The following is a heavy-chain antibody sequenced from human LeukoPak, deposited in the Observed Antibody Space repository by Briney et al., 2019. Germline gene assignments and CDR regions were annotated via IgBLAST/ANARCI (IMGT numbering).Heavy chain of an antibody. CDR2: IKSKTDGGTT. CDR1: GLTFSNAW. V-gene: IGHV3-15*01. J-gene: IGHJ4*02. D-gene: IGHD2/OR15-2a*01. Sequence: GGSLRLSCAASGLTFSNAWMSWVRQAPGKGLEWVGRIKSKTDGGTTDYAAPVKGRFTISRDDSKNTLYLQMNSLKTEDTAVYYCTTDLEYKTSYFDYWGQGTLVTASS. CDR3: TTDLEYKTSYFDY.